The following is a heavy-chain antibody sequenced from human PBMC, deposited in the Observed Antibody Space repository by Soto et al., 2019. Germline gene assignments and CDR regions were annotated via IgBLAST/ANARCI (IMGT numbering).Heavy chain of an antibody. V-gene: IGHV4-30-2*01. D-gene: IGHD1-1*01. Sequence: PSETLSLTCAVSGGSISSGGYSWNWIRQPPGKGLEWIGYIYHSGNTLYNPSLKSRVTISVDKPKNQFSLKLSSVTAADTAVYYCARDQLEGNWFDPWGQGTLVTVSS. CDR1: GGSISSGGYS. CDR2: IYHSGNT. CDR3: ARDQLEGNWFDP. J-gene: IGHJ5*02.